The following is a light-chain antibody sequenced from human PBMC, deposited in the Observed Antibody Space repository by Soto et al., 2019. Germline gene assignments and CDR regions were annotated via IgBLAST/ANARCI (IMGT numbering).Light chain of an antibody. CDR2: AAS. V-gene: IGKV1-8*01. CDR3: QQVHDYPLT. Sequence: AIRMTQSPSSFSASTGDRVTITCRASQGISSYLAWYQQKPGKAPKLLIYAASTLQSGVPSRFSGSGSGTDFTLTISSLQPEDFATYYCQQVHDYPLTFGQGTRLEI. J-gene: IGKJ5*01. CDR1: QGISSY.